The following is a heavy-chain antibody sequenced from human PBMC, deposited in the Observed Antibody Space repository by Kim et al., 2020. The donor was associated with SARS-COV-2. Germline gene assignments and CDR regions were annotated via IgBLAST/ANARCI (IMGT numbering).Heavy chain of an antibody. CDR1: GFTFSDYY. Sequence: GGFLRLSCAASGFTFSDYYMSWIRQAPGKGLGWVSYISSSGSTIYYADSAKGRFTIPRDNAKNSLNLKMNSLRAEETAVYYCARENSHITIFGVVTRIGMDVWRQENTVTVSS. J-gene: IGHJ6*02. CDR3: ARENSHITIFGVVTRIGMDV. D-gene: IGHD3-3*01. V-gene: IGHV3-11*01. CDR2: ISSSGSTI.